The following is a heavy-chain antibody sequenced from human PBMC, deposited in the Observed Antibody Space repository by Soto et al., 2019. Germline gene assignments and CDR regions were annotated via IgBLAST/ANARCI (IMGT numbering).Heavy chain of an antibody. CDR2: ISDYNGNT. D-gene: IGHD3-10*01. V-gene: IGHV1-18*01. Sequence: ASVKVSCKASGYTFSNYGLSWVRQAPGQGLEWMGWISDYNGNTHYAQKFQGRLIMTTDTSTGTAYVELRSLTSYDTAVYFCAREGYYSGSGTYSPPRYYGMDVWG. CDR3: AREGYYSGSGTYSPPRYYGMDV. J-gene: IGHJ6*02. CDR1: GYTFSNYG.